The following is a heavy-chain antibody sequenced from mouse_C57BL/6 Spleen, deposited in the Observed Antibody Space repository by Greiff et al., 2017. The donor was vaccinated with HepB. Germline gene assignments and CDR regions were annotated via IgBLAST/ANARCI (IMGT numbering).Heavy chain of an antibody. Sequence: EVQLVESGPGLVKPSQSLSLTCSVTGYSITSGYYWNWIRQFPGNKLEWMGYISYDGSNNYNPSLKNRISITRDTSKNQFFLKLNSVTTEDTATYYCARVRLGSYYFDYWGQGTTLTVSS. CDR1: GYSITSGYY. CDR3: ARVRLGSYYFDY. CDR2: ISYDGSN. V-gene: IGHV3-6*01. J-gene: IGHJ2*01.